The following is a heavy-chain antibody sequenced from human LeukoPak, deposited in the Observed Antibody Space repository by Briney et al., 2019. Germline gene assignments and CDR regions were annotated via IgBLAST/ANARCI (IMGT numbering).Heavy chain of an antibody. J-gene: IGHJ4*01. V-gene: IGHV1-18*01. D-gene: IGHD1-1*01. CDR1: GYTFSNYG. Sequence: ASVKVSCKTSGYTFSNYGISWVRQAPGQGLEWMGWITAYNGNRLYAQRFQGRITFTTDTSTSTSYMELRSLEYDDTAIYYCARDNDKVVDHWGQGTLVTVSS. CDR3: ARDNDKVVDH. CDR2: ITAYNGNR.